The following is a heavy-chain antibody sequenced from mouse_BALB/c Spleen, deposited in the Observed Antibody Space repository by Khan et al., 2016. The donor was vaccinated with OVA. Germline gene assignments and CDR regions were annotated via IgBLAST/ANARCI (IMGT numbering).Heavy chain of an antibody. CDR3: ARKARTIN. D-gene: IGHD3-2*02. J-gene: IGHJ2*01. Sequence: VELVESGGGLVQPGGSLKLSCAASGFTFSSYGMSWVRQTPDKRLELVATINSNGGSTYYPDSVKGRFTISRDNAKNTPYLQMSSLKSEDKAIYYCARKARTINWGQGTTVTVSS. CDR1: GFTFSSYG. V-gene: IGHV5-6-3*01. CDR2: INSNGGST.